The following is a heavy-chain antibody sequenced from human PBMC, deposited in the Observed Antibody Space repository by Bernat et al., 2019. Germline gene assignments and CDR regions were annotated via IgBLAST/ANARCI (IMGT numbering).Heavy chain of an antibody. CDR2: ISCSGGST. V-gene: IGHV3-23*01. D-gene: IGHD3-10*01. Sequence: EVQLLESGGGLVQPGGSLRLSCAASGFTFSSYAMSWVRQAPGKGLEWVSAISCSGGSTYYADSVKGRFTISRDNSKNTLYLQMNSLRAEDTAVYYCAKADVVVNYYGSGEEDYYYGMDVWGQGTTVTVSS. CDR1: GFTFSSYA. J-gene: IGHJ6*02. CDR3: AKADVVVNYYGSGEEDYYYGMDV.